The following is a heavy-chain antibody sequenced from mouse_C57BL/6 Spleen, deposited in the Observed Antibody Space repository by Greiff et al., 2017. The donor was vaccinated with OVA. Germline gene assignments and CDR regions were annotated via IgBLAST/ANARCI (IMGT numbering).Heavy chain of an antibody. Sequence: QVQLQQPGAELVKPGASVKLSCKASGYTFTSYWMHWVKQRPGQGLEWIGMIHPNSGSTHYNEKFKSKATLTVDKSSSTAYMQLSSLTSDDSAVEYCARGTRDYDEIYYAMDYWGQGTSVTVSS. D-gene: IGHD2-4*01. V-gene: IGHV1-64*01. CDR3: ARGTRDYDEIYYAMDY. J-gene: IGHJ4*01. CDR2: IHPNSGST. CDR1: GYTFTSYW.